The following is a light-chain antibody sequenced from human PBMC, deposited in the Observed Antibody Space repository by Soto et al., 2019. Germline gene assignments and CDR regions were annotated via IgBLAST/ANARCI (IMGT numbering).Light chain of an antibody. CDR3: QQYNNWPPT. V-gene: IGKV3-15*01. J-gene: IGKJ2*01. CDR1: QSVTSN. Sequence: EIVMTQSPASLSVSPGEGATLSCRASQSVTSNLAWYQQKPGQAPRLLIYVASTRATGIQARFSGSGSGTEFTLSISILQSEDFAVYYCQQYNNWPPTFGQGTKLEIK. CDR2: VAS.